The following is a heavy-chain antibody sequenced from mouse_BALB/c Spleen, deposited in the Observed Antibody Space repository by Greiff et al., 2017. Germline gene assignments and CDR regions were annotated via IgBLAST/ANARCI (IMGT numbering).Heavy chain of an antibody. CDR1: GFNIKDTY. D-gene: IGHD2-14*01. CDR3: ARMDRYDWFAY. J-gene: IGHJ3*01. V-gene: IGHV14-3*02. CDR2: IDPANGNT. Sequence: EVQLQQSGAELVKPGASVKLSCTASGFNIKDTYMHWVKQRPEQGLEWIGRIDPANGNTKYDPKFQGKATITADTSSNTAYLQLSSLTSEDTAVYYCARMDRYDWFAYWGQGTLVTVSA.